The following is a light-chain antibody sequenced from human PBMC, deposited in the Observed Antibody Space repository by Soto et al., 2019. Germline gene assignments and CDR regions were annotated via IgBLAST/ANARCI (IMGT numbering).Light chain of an antibody. J-gene: IGLJ1*01. V-gene: IGLV2-23*02. Sequence: QSVLTQPASVSGSPGQSITISCTGTSSDVGSYNLVSWYQQNPGKAPKLMIYEVTKRPSGVSNRFSGSKSGNTASLTISGLQAEDEADYYCCSYAGSSFYVLGTGTKVTVL. CDR3: CSYAGSSFYV. CDR1: SSDVGSYNL. CDR2: EVT.